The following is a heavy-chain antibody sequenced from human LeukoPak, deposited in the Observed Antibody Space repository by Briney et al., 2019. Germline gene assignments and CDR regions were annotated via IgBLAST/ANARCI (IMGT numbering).Heavy chain of an antibody. CDR3: ARSGDYGESFDS. Sequence: QPGGSLRLSCAASGFTFNEFEMNWVRQAPGKGLEWISYISSRGSRIYYAESVEGRFTISKDDAKNTLYLQMNSLRAEDTALYYCARSGDYGESFDSWGQGTLVTVSS. D-gene: IGHD4-17*01. J-gene: IGHJ4*02. CDR1: GFTFNEFE. CDR2: ISSRGSRI. V-gene: IGHV3-48*03.